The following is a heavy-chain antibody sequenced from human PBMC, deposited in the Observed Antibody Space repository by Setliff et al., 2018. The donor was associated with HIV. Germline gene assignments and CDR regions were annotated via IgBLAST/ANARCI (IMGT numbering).Heavy chain of an antibody. Sequence: PSETLSLTCTVSRGSISSGTYYWTWIRQPPGKGLEWIGSIFSDGATYYNPSLSRRVTISWDTSRNQFSLKLSSVSAADTAVYYCARRGSSGDPWSGSHYLYYFDCWGQGTLVTVS. D-gene: IGHD3-3*01. J-gene: IGHJ4*02. V-gene: IGHV4-39*01. CDR2: IFSDGAT. CDR3: ARRGSSGDPWSGSHYLYYFDC. CDR1: RGSISSGTYY.